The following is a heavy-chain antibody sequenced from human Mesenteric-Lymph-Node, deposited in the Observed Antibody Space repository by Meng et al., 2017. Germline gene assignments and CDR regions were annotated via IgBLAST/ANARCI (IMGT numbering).Heavy chain of an antibody. CDR2: ISGGGGNT. D-gene: IGHD3-10*01. CDR1: GFTFSSYG. CDR3: ARDWGPSYYYGSGSMDV. V-gene: IGHV3-23*01. J-gene: IGHJ6*02. Sequence: GESLKISCAASGFTFSSYGMSWVRQAPGKGLEWVSTISGGGGNTYYVDSVKGRFTISRDNSKNTLYLQMNSLRSEDTAVYYCARDWGPSYYYGSGSMDVWGQGTTVTVSS.